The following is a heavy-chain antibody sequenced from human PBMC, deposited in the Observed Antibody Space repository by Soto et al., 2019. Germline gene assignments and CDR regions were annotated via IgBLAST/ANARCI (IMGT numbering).Heavy chain of an antibody. CDR1: GFTFSAYA. CDR3: TTGIYYDILTGYHNVAY. D-gene: IGHD3-9*01. V-gene: IGHV3-23*01. CDR2: IDSTGDST. Sequence: GGSLRLSCAASGFTFSAYAMNWVRQAPGKGLEWVSSIDSTGDSTYSADSVKGRFTLSRDNSKNTLYLQMNSLRAEDTAVYYCTTGIYYDILTGYHNVAYWGQGALVTVSS. J-gene: IGHJ4*02.